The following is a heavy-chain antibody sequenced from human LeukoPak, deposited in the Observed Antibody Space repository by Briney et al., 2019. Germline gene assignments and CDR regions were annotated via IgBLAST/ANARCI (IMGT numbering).Heavy chain of an antibody. CDR2: IGRSALNT. D-gene: IGHD5-12*01. CDR1: GFTFSTYG. CDR3: AMGYTGYYPPDY. V-gene: IGHV3-23*05. J-gene: IGHJ4*02. Sequence: PGGSLRLSCAASGFTFSTYGMTWIRQAPGKGLEWVSAIGRSALNTYYTDSVKGRFTISRDNSINALYLQMNSLRADDTAVYYCAMGYTGYYPPDYWGRGTLVTVSS.